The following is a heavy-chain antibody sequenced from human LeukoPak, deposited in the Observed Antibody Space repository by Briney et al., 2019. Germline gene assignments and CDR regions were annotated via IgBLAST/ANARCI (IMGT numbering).Heavy chain of an antibody. V-gene: IGHV3-33*01. J-gene: IGHJ3*02. CDR2: IWYDGSNK. CDR3: AREPYYYDGSGYQQDAFDI. Sequence: GGSLRLSCAASGFTFSSYGMHWVRQAPGKGLEWVAVIWYDGSNKYYADSVKGRFTISRDNSKNTLYLQMNSLRAEDTAVYYCAREPYYYDGSGYQQDAFDIWGQGTMVTVSS. CDR1: GFTFSSYG. D-gene: IGHD3-22*01.